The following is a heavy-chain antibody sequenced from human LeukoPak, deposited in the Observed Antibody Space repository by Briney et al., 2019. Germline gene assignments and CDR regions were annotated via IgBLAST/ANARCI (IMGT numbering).Heavy chain of an antibody. CDR3: ARLDYGGSEIVDY. J-gene: IGHJ4*02. V-gene: IGHV5-51*01. CDR1: GYSFSDYW. D-gene: IGHD4-23*01. CDR2: IYPDDSDT. Sequence: GESLKISCKGTGYSFSDYWIGWVRQMPGKGLEWMGIIYPDDSDTRYSPSFQGQVTISADKSINTAYLQWSSLKTSDTATFYCARLDYGGSEIVDYWGQGTLVTVSS.